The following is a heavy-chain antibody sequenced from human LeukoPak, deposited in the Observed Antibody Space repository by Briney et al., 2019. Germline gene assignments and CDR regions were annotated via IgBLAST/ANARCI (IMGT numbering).Heavy chain of an antibody. J-gene: IGHJ4*02. CDR3: ARDDYGANQFAN. Sequence: SDTLSLPCTVSGGSINSYYWSGIREPPGKGLEWIGYIYYSGSTKYNPSLKSRVTISLDTPKNQFSLKVRSVTAADTAVYYCARDDYGANQFANWGEGTLVTVSS. CDR2: IYYSGST. D-gene: IGHD4-23*01. CDR1: GGSINSYY. V-gene: IGHV4-59*01.